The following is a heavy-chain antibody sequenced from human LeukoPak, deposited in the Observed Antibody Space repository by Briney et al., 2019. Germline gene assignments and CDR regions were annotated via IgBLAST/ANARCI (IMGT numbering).Heavy chain of an antibody. CDR3: ARERRNCSTISCLNDAFDI. V-gene: IGHV4-59*11. CDR2: FFYSGST. J-gene: IGHJ3*02. Sequence: SETLSLTCAVSGASIRSHFWSWIRQPPGRGLEWIGYFFYSGSTTHNPSLKNRVTISGDTSKNQLSLRLKSVTAADTAVYYCARERRNCSTISCLNDAFDIWGQGTMVTVSP. D-gene: IGHD2-2*01. CDR1: GASIRSHF.